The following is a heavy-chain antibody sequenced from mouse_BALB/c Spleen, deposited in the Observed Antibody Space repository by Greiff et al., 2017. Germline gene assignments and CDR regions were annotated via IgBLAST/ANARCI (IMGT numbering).Heavy chain of an antibody. D-gene: IGHD2-1*01. J-gene: IGHJ3*01. V-gene: IGHV14-4*02. CDR3: NAYGNYVRFAY. CDR1: GFNIKDYY. Sequence: EVHLVESGAELVRSGASVKLSCTASGFNIKDYYMHWVKQRPEQGLEWIGWIDPENGDTEYAPKFQGKATMTADTSSNTAYLQLSSLTSEDTAVYYCNAYGNYVRFAYWGQGTLVTVSA. CDR2: IDPENGDT.